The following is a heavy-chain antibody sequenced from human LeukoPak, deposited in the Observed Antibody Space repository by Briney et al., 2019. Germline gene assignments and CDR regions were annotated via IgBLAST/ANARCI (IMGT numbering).Heavy chain of an antibody. Sequence: GGSLRLSCAASGFTFSDYYMSWIRQAPGKGLEWVSYISSGGSTIYYADSVKGRFTISRDNAKNSLYLQMNSLRAEDTAVYYCARDRAVVVVAAWDWFDPWGQGTLVTVSS. J-gene: IGHJ5*02. D-gene: IGHD2-15*01. CDR2: ISSGGSTI. CDR3: ARDRAVVVVAAWDWFDP. V-gene: IGHV3-11*01. CDR1: GFTFSDYY.